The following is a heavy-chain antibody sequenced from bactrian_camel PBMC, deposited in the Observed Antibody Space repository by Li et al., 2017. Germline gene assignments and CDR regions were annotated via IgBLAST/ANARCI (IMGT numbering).Heavy chain of an antibody. CDR1: GPGYEHNC. V-gene: IGHV3S60*01. D-gene: IGHD3*01. Sequence: QLVESGGGSVQAGGSLKLSCTASGPGYEHNCVGWFRRVPGKEREEVAGIAADGVSTLYADSVKGRFTISRDNVKNTVYLQMNSLKPEDSGMYYCATTSSFRLKQDCSIGSTGYYDHWGQGTQVTVS. J-gene: IGHJ4*01. CDR3: ATTSSFRLKQDCSIGSTGYYDH. CDR2: IAADGVST.